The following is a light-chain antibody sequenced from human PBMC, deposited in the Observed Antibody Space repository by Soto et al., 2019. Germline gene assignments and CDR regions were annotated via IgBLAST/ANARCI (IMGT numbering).Light chain of an antibody. V-gene: IGKV3-11*01. Sequence: EIVLTQSPGTLSLSPGERATLSCSSTQSFISSYLPWYQQKPGQAPRLLIYDASNRATGITARFSGSGSGTDFTLTISSLEPEDFAVYYCQQRSNWPLTFGQGTRLDIK. J-gene: IGKJ5*01. CDR3: QQRSNWPLT. CDR1: QSFISSY. CDR2: DAS.